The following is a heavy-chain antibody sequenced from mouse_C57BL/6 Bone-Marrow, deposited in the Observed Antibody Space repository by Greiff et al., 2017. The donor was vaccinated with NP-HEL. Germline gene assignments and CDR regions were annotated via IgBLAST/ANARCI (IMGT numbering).Heavy chain of an antibody. D-gene: IGHD2-14*01. V-gene: IGHV5-6*01. Sequence: EVKLVESGGDLVKPGGSLKLSCAASGFTFSSYGMSWVRQTPDKRLEWVATISSGGSYTYYPDSVKGRFTISRDNAKNTLYLQMSSLKSEDTAMYYCARQRGGYDPYYFDYWGQGTTLTVSS. CDR1: GFTFSSYG. CDR2: ISSGGSYT. CDR3: ARQRGGYDPYYFDY. J-gene: IGHJ2*01.